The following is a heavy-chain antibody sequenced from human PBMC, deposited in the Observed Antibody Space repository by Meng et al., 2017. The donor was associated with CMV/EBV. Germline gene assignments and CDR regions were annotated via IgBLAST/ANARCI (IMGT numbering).Heavy chain of an antibody. V-gene: IGHV3-9*01. J-gene: IGHJ2*01. CDR1: GFTFDDYA. D-gene: IGHD6-13*01. Sequence: GGSLRLSCAASGFTFDDYAMHWVRQAPGKGLEWVSGISWNSGSIGYADSVKGRFTISRDNAKNSLYLQMNSLRAEGTALYYCAKDTAAADPNWYFDLWGRGTLVTVSS. CDR3: AKDTAAADPNWYFDL. CDR2: ISWNSGSI.